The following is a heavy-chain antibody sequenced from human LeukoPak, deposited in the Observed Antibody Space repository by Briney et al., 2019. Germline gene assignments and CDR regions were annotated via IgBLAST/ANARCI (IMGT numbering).Heavy chain of an antibody. Sequence: GGSLRLSCAASGFTFSSYWMHWVRQAPGKGLEWVSSISSSGTYIYYADSLKGRFTISRDNAKNILSLQMSSLRAEDTAVYCARAPFGPGTYLQYWGQGTLVIVSS. CDR2: ISSSGTYI. V-gene: IGHV3-21*01. D-gene: IGHD3-10*01. CDR1: GFTFSSYW. CDR3: ARAPFGPGTYLQY. J-gene: IGHJ1*01.